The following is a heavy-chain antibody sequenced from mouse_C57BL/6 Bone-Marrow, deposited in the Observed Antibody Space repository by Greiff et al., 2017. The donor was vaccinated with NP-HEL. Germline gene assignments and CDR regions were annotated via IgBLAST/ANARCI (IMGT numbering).Heavy chain of an antibody. CDR2: IDPSDSYT. J-gene: IGHJ1*03. V-gene: IGHV1-50*01. D-gene: IGHD2-3*01. CDR1: GYTFTSYW. CDR3: AREGDYDGYPYWYFDV. Sequence: VQLQQPGAELVKPGASVKLSCKASGYTFTSYWMQWVKQRPGQGLEWIGEIDPSDSYTNYNQKFKGKATLTVDTSSSTAYMQLSSLTSEDSAVYYCAREGDYDGYPYWYFDVWGTGTTVTVSS.